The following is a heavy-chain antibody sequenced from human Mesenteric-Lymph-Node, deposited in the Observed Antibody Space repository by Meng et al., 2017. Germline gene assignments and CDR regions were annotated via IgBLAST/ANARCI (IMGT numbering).Heavy chain of an antibody. Sequence: QGQWEESGPGLVQPSQTPSLTCTVSGGSISSVYHDWSWIRQPPGKGLEWIGYIYYSGSTYYNPSLKSRVTISVDTSKNQFSLKLSSLTAADTAVYYCARGPTTYFDYWGQGTLVTVSS. V-gene: IGHV4-30-4*01. CDR3: ARGPTTYFDY. J-gene: IGHJ4*02. D-gene: IGHD4-17*01. CDR1: GGSISSVYHD. CDR2: IYYSGST.